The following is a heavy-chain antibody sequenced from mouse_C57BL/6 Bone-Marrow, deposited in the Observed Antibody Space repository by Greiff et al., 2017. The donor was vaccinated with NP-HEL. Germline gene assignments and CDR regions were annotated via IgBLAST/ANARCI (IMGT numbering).Heavy chain of an antibody. Sequence: EVQVVESGEGLVKPGGSLKLSCAASGFTFSSYAMSWVRQTPEKRLEWIAYISSGGDYIYYAHTVKGRFTMSRDNARSTLYLQISSLTSEDTAMYYCRRESYHDYGGPFAYWGKGTLVTVSA. D-gene: IGHD2-4*01. J-gene: IGHJ3*01. CDR1: GFTFSSYA. V-gene: IGHV5-9-1*02. CDR3: RRESYHDYGGPFAY. CDR2: ISSGGDYI.